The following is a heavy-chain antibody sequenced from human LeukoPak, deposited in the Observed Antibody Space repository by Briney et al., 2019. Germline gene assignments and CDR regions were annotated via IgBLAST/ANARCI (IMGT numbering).Heavy chain of an antibody. Sequence: ASVKVSCKASRYTFTGYSMHLVRQSPGQGLEWMGWINPNSGGTNYAQKFQGRVTMTRDTSITTPYMELTRLRSEDTAVYYCARDNGDYWSDYWGQGTLVTVSS. D-gene: IGHD4-17*01. CDR2: INPNSGGT. CDR1: RYTFTGYS. V-gene: IGHV1-2*02. CDR3: ARDNGDYWSDY. J-gene: IGHJ4*02.